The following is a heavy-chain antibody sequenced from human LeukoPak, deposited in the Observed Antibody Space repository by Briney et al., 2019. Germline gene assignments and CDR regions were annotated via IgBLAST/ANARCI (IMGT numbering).Heavy chain of an antibody. D-gene: IGHD5-24*01. Sequence: GASVKVSCKASGYTFTGYYMHWVRQAPGQGLEWMGWINPDSGGTNNAQKFQGRVTMTRDTSISTAYMELSRLRSDDTAVYYCARDGTGVYNLVQYWGQGTLVTVSS. CDR1: GYTFTGYY. J-gene: IGHJ4*02. V-gene: IGHV1-2*02. CDR3: ARDGTGVYNLVQY. CDR2: INPDSGGT.